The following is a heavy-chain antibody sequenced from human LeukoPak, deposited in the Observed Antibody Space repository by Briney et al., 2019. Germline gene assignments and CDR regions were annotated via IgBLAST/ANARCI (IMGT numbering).Heavy chain of an antibody. CDR2: INPSGGST. D-gene: IGHD4-11*01. Sequence: ASVKVSCKVSGYTFTSYYMHWVRQAPGQGLEWMGIINPSGGSTSYAQKFQGRVTMTRDTSTSTVYMELSSLRSEDTAVYYCARGSDIHDYSNYGYYFDYWGQGTLVTVSS. V-gene: IGHV1-46*03. J-gene: IGHJ4*02. CDR3: ARGSDIHDYSNYGYYFDY. CDR1: GYTFTSYY.